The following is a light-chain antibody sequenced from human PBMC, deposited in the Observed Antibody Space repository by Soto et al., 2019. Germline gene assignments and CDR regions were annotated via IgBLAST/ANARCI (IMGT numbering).Light chain of an antibody. V-gene: IGKV1-5*03. Sequence: DIQMTQSPPTLSANVGDRVTITCRASQSISTWLAWYQQKAGKAPRLLIYKASTLENGVPSRFSGSGSGTEFSLTISSLQPDDFATYYRQQYNRGFGQGTKVEVK. CDR3: QQYNRG. CDR1: QSISTW. J-gene: IGKJ1*01. CDR2: KAS.